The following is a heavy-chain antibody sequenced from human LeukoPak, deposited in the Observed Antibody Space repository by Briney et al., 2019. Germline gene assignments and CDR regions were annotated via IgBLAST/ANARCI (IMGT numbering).Heavy chain of an antibody. Sequence: ASVKVSCKASGYTFTSYDINWVRQATGQGLEWMGWMNPNSGNTGYAQKFQGRVTITRNTSISTAYMELSSLRSEDTAVYYCARGLIPIFGELYYYYYMDVWGKGTTVTVSS. V-gene: IGHV1-8*03. D-gene: IGHD3-3*01. CDR2: MNPNSGNT. CDR1: GYTFTSYD. J-gene: IGHJ6*03. CDR3: ARGLIPIFGELYYYYYMDV.